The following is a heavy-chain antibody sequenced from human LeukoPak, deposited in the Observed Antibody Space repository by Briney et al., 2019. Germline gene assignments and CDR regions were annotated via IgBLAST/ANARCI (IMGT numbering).Heavy chain of an antibody. CDR3: ARDGLEAFDI. V-gene: IGHV4-59*01. Sequence: SETLSLTCTVSGGSISSYYWSWIRQPPGKGLKWIGYIYYSGSTNYNPSLKSRVTISVDTSKNQFSLKLSSVTAADTAVYYCARDGLEAFDIWGQGTMVTVSS. J-gene: IGHJ3*02. CDR2: IYYSGST. CDR1: GGSISSYY.